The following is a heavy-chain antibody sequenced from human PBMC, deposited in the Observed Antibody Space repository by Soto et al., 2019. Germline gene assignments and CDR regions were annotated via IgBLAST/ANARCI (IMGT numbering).Heavy chain of an antibody. V-gene: IGHV3-64D*06. Sequence: EVQLVESGGGLVQPGGSLRLSCSVFGFTFSNSYMHWVRQTPEKGLQYVSSISENGDITYYPDSVKGRFTISRDNSKSTVYLQMSSLRVEDTGVYYCVKDRFVDYWGQGVLVTVSS. CDR1: GFTFSNSY. CDR3: VKDRFVDY. J-gene: IGHJ4*02. CDR2: ISENGDIT.